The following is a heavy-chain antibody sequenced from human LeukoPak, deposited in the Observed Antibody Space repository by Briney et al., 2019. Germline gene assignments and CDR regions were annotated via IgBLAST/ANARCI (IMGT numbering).Heavy chain of an antibody. J-gene: IGHJ4*02. Sequence: PGGSLRLSCAASGFTFGNFAMTWVRQAPGKGLEWVSLVSSSGGGTYYADSVKGRFTISRDNSKNTLYLHMNSLRAEDTAVYYCAKPPVWSSSWDTFFDFWGQGTLVTVSS. V-gene: IGHV3-23*01. CDR3: AKPPVWSSSWDTFFDF. CDR2: VSSSGGGT. D-gene: IGHD6-13*01. CDR1: GFTFGNFA.